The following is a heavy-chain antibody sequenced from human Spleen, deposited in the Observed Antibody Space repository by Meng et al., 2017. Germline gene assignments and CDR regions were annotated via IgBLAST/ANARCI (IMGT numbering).Heavy chain of an antibody. Sequence: QVQLQQWGAGLLKPSETLSLTCVVSGGSFSDYDWSWIRQPPGKGLEWIGEINHSGSTNYNPSLESRATISVDMSQNNLSLKLSSVTAADSAVYYCARANSAKYNSFDYWGQGTLVTVPS. CDR3: ARANSAKYNSFDY. CDR1: GGSFSDYD. CDR2: INHSGST. D-gene: IGHD5-24*01. V-gene: IGHV4-34*01. J-gene: IGHJ4*02.